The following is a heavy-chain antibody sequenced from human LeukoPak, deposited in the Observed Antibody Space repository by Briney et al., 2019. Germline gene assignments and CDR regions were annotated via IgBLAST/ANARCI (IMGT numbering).Heavy chain of an antibody. D-gene: IGHD3-22*01. CDR2: IFYSGGT. CDR1: GGAITTYY. J-gene: IGHJ4*02. Sequence: SETLSLTCTVSGGAITTYYWGWIRQPPGKGLECIGYIFYSGGTNYNPSLRGRVFISRDTSKNQFSLKLSSVTPADTAIYYCARRGYYDSSGLDYWGQGTLVAVSS. CDR3: ARRGYYDSSGLDY. V-gene: IGHV4-59*01.